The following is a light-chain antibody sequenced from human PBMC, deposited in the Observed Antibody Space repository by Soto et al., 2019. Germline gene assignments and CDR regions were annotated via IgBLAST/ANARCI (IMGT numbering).Light chain of an antibody. CDR1: QSVGSW. V-gene: IGKV1-5*01. J-gene: IGKJ5*01. CDR3: QQYNTYST. Sequence: DIQMTQSPSPLSAFVGDRVTITCRASQSVGSWLAWYQQKPGKAPKALIYDASTLRSGVPSRFSGGGSRTEFTLTISSLQPDDFATYYCQQYNTYSTFGQGTRLEI. CDR2: DAS.